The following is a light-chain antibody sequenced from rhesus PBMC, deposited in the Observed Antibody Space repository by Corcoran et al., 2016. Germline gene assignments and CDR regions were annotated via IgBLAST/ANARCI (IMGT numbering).Light chain of an antibody. CDR3: QQYNNWNS. J-gene: IGKJ2*01. CDR2: GAS. V-gene: IGKV3S9*01. Sequence: EIVMTQSPATLSLSPGERATLSCRASQSVSSYVAWYQKTPEQAPRLLIDGASSRAPGIPDRFSGSGSGTDFTLIISSLEPEDVGVYYCQQYNNWNSFGQGTKVEIK. CDR1: QSVSSY.